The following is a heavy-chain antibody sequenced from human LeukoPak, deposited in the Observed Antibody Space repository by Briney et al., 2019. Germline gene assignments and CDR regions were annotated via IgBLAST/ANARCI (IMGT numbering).Heavy chain of an antibody. Sequence: PSQTLSLTCAVSGGSISSGGYSWSWIRQPPGKGLEWIGYISFIGETNYNPSLKSRVTISQDTSKNQLSLRLSSVTAADTAVYYCARSQQLVRTFDSWGQGTLVTVSS. CDR2: ISFIGET. V-gene: IGHV4-30-2*02. D-gene: IGHD1-1*01. CDR1: GGSISSGGYS. J-gene: IGHJ4*02. CDR3: ARSQQLVRTFDS.